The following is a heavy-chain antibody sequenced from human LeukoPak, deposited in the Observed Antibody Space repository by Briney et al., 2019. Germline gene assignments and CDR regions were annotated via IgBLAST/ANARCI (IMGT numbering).Heavy chain of an antibody. Sequence: PSETLSLTCTVSGYSISSGYYWGWIRQPPGKGLEWIGSILHSGSTYYNLSLKSRVTISVDTSKNQFSLKLSSVTAADTAVYYCARLDFWSGYSLDYWGQGTLVTVSS. CDR3: ARLDFWSGYSLDY. CDR1: GYSISSGYY. CDR2: ILHSGST. J-gene: IGHJ4*02. V-gene: IGHV4-38-2*02. D-gene: IGHD3-3*01.